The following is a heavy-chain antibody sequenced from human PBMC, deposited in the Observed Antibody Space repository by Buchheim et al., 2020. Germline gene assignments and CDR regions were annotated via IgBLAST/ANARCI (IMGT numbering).Heavy chain of an antibody. CDR3: ARVIPGSYYYYQGMDV. D-gene: IGHD2-15*01. Sequence: EVQLVESGGGLVQPGGSLRLSCAVSGFTFSSFEMNWVRQAPGKGLEWVSYISRSGSRTYYADSVKGRFTISRDYAKKSPYLQMNYLRAEDTAVYYCARVIPGSYYYYQGMDVWGQGTT. CDR2: ISRSGSRT. CDR1: GFTFSSFE. V-gene: IGHV3-48*03. J-gene: IGHJ6*02.